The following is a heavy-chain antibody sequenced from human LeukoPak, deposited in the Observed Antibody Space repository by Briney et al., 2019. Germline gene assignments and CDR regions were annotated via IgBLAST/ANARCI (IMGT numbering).Heavy chain of an antibody. Sequence: PGRSLRLSCTASGFTFSNYWMSWVRQAPGKGLEWVANIKDDGSGKYYVDSLKGRFTISRDNAKNSLYLQMSSLRAEDTAVYYCARVGYSSSWSPSDYWGQGALVTVSS. D-gene: IGHD6-13*01. CDR3: ARVGYSSSWSPSDY. CDR1: GFTFSNYW. J-gene: IGHJ4*02. CDR2: IKDDGSGK. V-gene: IGHV3-7*01.